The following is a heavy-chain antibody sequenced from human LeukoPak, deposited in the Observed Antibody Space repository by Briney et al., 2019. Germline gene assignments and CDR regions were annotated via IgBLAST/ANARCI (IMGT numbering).Heavy chain of an antibody. V-gene: IGHV3-74*01. J-gene: IGHJ4*02. Sequence: GGSLRLSCAASGFTVNSYWMHWVRQAPGKRLVWVARFSSDGSNIAYADSVKGRFTISRDNAKNSLYLQMNSLRVDDTAVYYCARDSFSTVTTGFDFWGQGTLVTVSS. CDR3: ARDSFSTVTTGFDF. CDR1: GFTVNSYW. D-gene: IGHD4-17*01. CDR2: FSSDGSNI.